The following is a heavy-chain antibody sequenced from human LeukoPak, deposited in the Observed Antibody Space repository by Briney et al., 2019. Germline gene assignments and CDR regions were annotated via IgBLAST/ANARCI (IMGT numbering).Heavy chain of an antibody. J-gene: IGHJ4*02. D-gene: IGHD3-22*01. CDR2: ISYDGSNK. V-gene: IGHV3-30-3*01. Sequence: GRSLRLSCAASGFTFSSYAMHWVRQAPGKGLEWVAVISYDGSNKYYADSVKGRFTISRDNSKNTLYLQMNSLRAEDTAVYHCARDFSLGYYYDSSGYYYPGYRGQGTLVTVSS. CDR3: ARDFSLGYYYDSSGYYYPGY. CDR1: GFTFSSYA.